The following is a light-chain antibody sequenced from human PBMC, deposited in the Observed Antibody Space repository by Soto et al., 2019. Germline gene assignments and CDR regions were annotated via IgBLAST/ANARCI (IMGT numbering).Light chain of an antibody. CDR2: GAS. CDR3: QQGNSFPLT. CDR1: QALSSY. V-gene: IGKV1-9*01. J-gene: IGKJ4*01. Sequence: DIQLTQSPSFLSASIGDRVSITCRASQALSSYFAWYQQKPGKAPNLLIYGASTLQSGVPSRFSGSGSGTDFTLTISSLQPEDFATYYCQQGNSFPLTFGGGTMGDIK.